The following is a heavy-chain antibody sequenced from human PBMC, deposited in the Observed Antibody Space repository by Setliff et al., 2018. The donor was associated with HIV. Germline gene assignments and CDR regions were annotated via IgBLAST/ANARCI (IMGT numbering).Heavy chain of an antibody. J-gene: IGHJ4*02. CDR1: GGSISSYY. CDR2: IYYSGST. Sequence: TSETLRLTCTVSGGSISSYYWSWLRQPPGKGLEWIGYIYYSGSTTYNPSLKSRVAISVDTSKNQFSLRLTSVTAADTAVYYCARDYAGRFDYWGQGTLVTVSS. V-gene: IGHV4-59*01. D-gene: IGHD4-17*01. CDR3: ARDYAGRFDY.